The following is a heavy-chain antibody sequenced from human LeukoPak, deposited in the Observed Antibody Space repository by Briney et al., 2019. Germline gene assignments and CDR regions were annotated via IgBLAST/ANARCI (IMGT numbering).Heavy chain of an antibody. V-gene: IGHV3-53*01. Sequence: PGGSLRLSCAPSGFTVSSNYMSWVRQAPGKGLEWVSLIYSGGVTYYADSVKGRFIISRDNSKNTLVLQMNSLRAEDTAVYYCARAPSGWSDYWYFDLWGRGTLVTVSS. CDR1: GFTVSSNY. CDR2: IYSGGVT. D-gene: IGHD6-19*01. CDR3: ARAPSGWSDYWYFDL. J-gene: IGHJ2*01.